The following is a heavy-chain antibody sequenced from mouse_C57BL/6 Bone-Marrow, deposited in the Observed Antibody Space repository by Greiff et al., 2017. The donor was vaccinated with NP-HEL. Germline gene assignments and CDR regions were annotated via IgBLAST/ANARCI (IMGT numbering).Heavy chain of an antibody. CDR2: IDPSDSET. CDR1: GYTFTSYW. D-gene: IGHD1-1*01. CDR3: ARGYYGSSFDY. Sequence: QVQLKQPGAELVRPGSSVKLSCKASGYTFTSYWMHWVKQRPIQGLEWIGNIDPSDSETHYNQKFKDKATLTVDKSSSTAYMQLSSLTSEDSAVYYCARGYYGSSFDYWGQGTTLTVSS. V-gene: IGHV1-52*01. J-gene: IGHJ2*01.